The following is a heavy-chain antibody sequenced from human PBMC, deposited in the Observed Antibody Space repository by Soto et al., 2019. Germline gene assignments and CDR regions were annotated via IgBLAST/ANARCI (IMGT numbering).Heavy chain of an antibody. D-gene: IGHD3-3*01. CDR1: GGTIRSGDYY. CDR3: ARGNDYDFWSGYYSFDYYYYGMDV. V-gene: IGHV4-30-4*01. Sequence: SETQSLTCTVSGGTIRSGDYYWSWIRQPPGKGLEWIGYIYYSGSTYYNPSLKSRVTISVDTSKNQFSLKLSSVTAADTAVYYCARGNDYDFWSGYYSFDYYYYGMDVWGQGTTVTVSS. J-gene: IGHJ6*02. CDR2: IYYSGST.